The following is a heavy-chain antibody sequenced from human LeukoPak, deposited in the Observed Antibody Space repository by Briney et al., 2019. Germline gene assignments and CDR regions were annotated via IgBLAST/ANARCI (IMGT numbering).Heavy chain of an antibody. CDR3: ARGELDILTGNNWFDP. CDR1: CGSISSGDYY. CDR2: IYYNGST. V-gene: IGHV4-30-4*01. D-gene: IGHD3-9*01. Sequence: SETLSLTCTVSCGSISSGDYYWSWIRQPPGKGLEWIGYIYYNGSTYYNPSLKSRVTISVDTSKNQFSLKLSSVTAADTAVYYCARGELDILTGNNWFDPWGQGTLVTVSS. J-gene: IGHJ5*02.